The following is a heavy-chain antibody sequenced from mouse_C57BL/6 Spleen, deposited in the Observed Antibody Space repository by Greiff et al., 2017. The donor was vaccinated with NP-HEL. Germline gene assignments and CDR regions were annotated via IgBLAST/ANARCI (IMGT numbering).Heavy chain of an antibody. D-gene: IGHD2-10*01. Sequence: EVKLMESGEGLVKPGGSLKLSCAASGFTFSSYAMSWVRQTPEKRLEWVAYISSGGDYIYYADTVKGRFTISRDNARNTLYLQMSSLKSEDTAMYYCTRDAYLSYAMDYWGQGTSVTVSS. J-gene: IGHJ4*01. CDR3: TRDAYLSYAMDY. CDR2: ISSGGDYI. V-gene: IGHV5-9-1*02. CDR1: GFTFSSYA.